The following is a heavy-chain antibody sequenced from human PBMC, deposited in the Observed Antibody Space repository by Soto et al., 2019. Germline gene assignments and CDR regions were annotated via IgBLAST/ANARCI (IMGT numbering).Heavy chain of an antibody. CDR3: ARLRSPYYCGMDV. CDR2: IYYSGST. Sequence: SETLSLTCTVSGGSISSSSYYWGWIRQPPGKGLEWIGSIYYSGSTYYNPSLKSRVTISVDTSKNQFSLKLSSVTAADTAVYYCARLRSPYYCGMDVWGQGTPVTVSS. CDR1: GGSISSSSYY. J-gene: IGHJ6*02. V-gene: IGHV4-39*01.